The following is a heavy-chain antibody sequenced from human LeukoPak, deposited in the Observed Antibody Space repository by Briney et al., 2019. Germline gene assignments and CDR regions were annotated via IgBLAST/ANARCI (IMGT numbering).Heavy chain of an antibody. Sequence: SETLSLTCTVSGGSISNYYWSWIRQPAGKGLEWIGRMYMSGSTNYNPSLRSRVTMSVDTSKNQFSLKLSSVTAADTAVYYCARASVGTQYNFDYWGQGTLVTVPS. CDR1: GGSISNYY. CDR3: ARASVGTQYNFDY. V-gene: IGHV4-4*07. CDR2: MYMSGST. D-gene: IGHD1-1*01. J-gene: IGHJ4*02.